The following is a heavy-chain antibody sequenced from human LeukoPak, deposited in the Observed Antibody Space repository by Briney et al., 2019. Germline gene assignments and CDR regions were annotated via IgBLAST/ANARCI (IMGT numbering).Heavy chain of an antibody. J-gene: IGHJ6*02. CDR2: ISGSGAYI. V-gene: IGHV3-21*06. CDR3: AHRCSKSDRHQSSFGMDV. Sequence: PGGSLRLSCETSGLTFTSYIMHWVRQAPGKGLEWVSSISGSGAYIYYADSVKGRFTISRDNARNSLSLQMSSLRAEDTAVYFCAHRCSKSDRHQSSFGMDVWGQGTTVTVSS. CDR1: GLTFTSYI. D-gene: IGHD2-2*01.